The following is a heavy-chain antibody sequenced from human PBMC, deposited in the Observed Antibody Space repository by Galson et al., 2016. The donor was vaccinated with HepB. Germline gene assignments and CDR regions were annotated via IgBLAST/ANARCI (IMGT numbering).Heavy chain of an antibody. Sequence: SLRLSCAASGLTFTDYYMSWIRQAPGRGLEWVSYISESGKITYHADSVKGRFTVSRDNAKNSTYLQMNSLRAEDTAVYYCARHNSCGSGYGMDVWGQGTTVTVSS. V-gene: IGHV3-11*04. CDR1: GLTFTDYY. CDR2: ISESGKIT. CDR3: ARHNSCGSGYGMDV. D-gene: IGHD3-10*01. J-gene: IGHJ6*02.